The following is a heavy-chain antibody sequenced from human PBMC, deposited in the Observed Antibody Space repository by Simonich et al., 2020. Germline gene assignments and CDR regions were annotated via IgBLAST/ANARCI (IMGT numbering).Heavy chain of an antibody. CDR2: NNPNSGGT. V-gene: IGHV1-2*02. D-gene: IGHD7-27*01. Sequence: QVQLVQSGAEVKKPGASVKVSCKASGYTFTGYYMHWVRQAPGQGLEWMEWNNPNSGGTNYAQKLQGRVTMTRDTSISTAYMELSRLRSDDTAVYYCAREVLTGIFTFDYWGQGTLVTVSS. CDR1: GYTFTGYY. J-gene: IGHJ4*02. CDR3: AREVLTGIFTFDY.